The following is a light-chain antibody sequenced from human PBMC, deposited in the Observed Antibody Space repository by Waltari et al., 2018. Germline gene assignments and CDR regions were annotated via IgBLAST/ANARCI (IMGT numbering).Light chain of an antibody. CDR3: QQYYSTPRT. CDR2: WAS. CDR1: QSVLYSSNNKNY. Sequence: DIVMTQSLDSLAVSLGERATSNCKSSQSVLYSSNNKNYLAWYQQKPGQPPKLLIYWASTRESGVPDRFSGSGSGTDFTLTISSLQAEDVAVYYCQQYYSTPRTFGQGTKVEIK. V-gene: IGKV4-1*01. J-gene: IGKJ1*01.